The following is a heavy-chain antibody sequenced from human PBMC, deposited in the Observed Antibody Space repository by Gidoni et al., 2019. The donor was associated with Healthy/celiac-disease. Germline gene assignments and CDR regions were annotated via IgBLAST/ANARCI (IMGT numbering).Heavy chain of an antibody. V-gene: IGHV1-18*01. CDR2: ISAYNGNT. J-gene: IGHJ6*02. D-gene: IGHD5-18*01. CDR3: ARDGIQLPGYSYYGMDV. CDR1: GYTGNSDG. Sequence: QLVQSGAEVKKPGAEVKVSCKAAGYTGNSDGISWVRQAPGQGLEWMGWISAYNGNTNYAQKLQGRVTMTTDTSTSSASMALRSLRSDNTSVYYCARDGIQLPGYSYYGMDVWGHGTTVTVSS.